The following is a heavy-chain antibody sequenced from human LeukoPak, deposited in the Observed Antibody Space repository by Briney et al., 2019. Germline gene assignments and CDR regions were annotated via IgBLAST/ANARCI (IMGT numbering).Heavy chain of an antibody. CDR3: AKDPLGVRGVLYYFDY. Sequence: GGSLRLSCAASGFTFSNYAMSWVRQAPGKGLQWVSAISGTGVNTNYADSVKGRLTISRDNSKNTLYLQMDSLRAEDTAVYYCAKDPLGVRGVLYYFDYWGQGTLVTVSS. CDR1: GFTFSNYA. V-gene: IGHV3-23*01. J-gene: IGHJ4*02. CDR2: ISGTGVNT. D-gene: IGHD3-10*01.